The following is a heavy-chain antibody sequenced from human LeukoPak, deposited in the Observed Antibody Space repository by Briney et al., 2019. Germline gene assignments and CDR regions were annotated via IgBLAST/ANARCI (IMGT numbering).Heavy chain of an antibody. D-gene: IGHD4-17*01. CDR2: IYTSGST. V-gene: IGHV4-4*07. CDR1: GGSISSYY. J-gene: IGHJ5*02. Sequence: SETLSLTCTVSGGSISSYYWSWIRQPAGKGLEWIGRIYTSGSTNYNPSLKRRVTMSVDTSKNQFSLKLSSVTAADTAVYYCARLTTVTKGMTFRRAPPNWFDPWGQGTLVTVSS. CDR3: ARLTTVTKGMTFRRAPPNWFDP.